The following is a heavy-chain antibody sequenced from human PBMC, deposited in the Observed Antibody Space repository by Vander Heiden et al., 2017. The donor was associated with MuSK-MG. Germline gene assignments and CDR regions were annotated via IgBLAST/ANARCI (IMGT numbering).Heavy chain of an antibody. D-gene: IGHD6-13*01. J-gene: IGHJ4*02. CDR3: ARDMRYSSSWYGQTVFADY. CDR2: IYSGGST. Sequence: EVQLVESGGGLVQPGGSLRLSCAASGFTVSSHYMSWVRQAPGKGLEWVSVIYSGGSTYYADSVKGRFTISRDNSKNTLYLQMNSLRAEDTAVYYCARDMRYSSSWYGQTVFADYWGQGTLVTVSS. V-gene: IGHV3-66*01. CDR1: GFTVSSHY.